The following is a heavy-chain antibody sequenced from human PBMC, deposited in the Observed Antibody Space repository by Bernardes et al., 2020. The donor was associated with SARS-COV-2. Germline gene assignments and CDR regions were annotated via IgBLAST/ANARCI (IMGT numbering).Heavy chain of an antibody. Sequence: GGSLRLSCAASGFTFSIYGIHWVRQAPGKGLEWVAVIWYDGSYKYYADSVKGRFTISRDNSKNTLFLQMNSLRPDDTALYYCARGKGMIRGVKGRDGMDVWGQGTTVTVSS. J-gene: IGHJ6*02. V-gene: IGHV3-33*01. CDR3: ARGKGMIRGVKGRDGMDV. CDR1: GFTFSIYG. CDR2: IWYDGSYK. D-gene: IGHD3-10*01.